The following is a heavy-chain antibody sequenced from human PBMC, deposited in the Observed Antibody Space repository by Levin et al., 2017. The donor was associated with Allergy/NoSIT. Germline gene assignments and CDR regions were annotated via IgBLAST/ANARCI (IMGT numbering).Heavy chain of an antibody. CDR3: AREQYGGYCSGGSCYSAIGHNWFDP. CDR2: IYYSGST. CDR1: GGSVSSGSYY. V-gene: IGHV4-61*01. D-gene: IGHD2-15*01. Sequence: SETLSLTCTVSGGSVSSGSYYWSWIRQPPGKGLEWIGYIYYSGSTNYNPSLKSRVTISVDTSKNQFSLKLSSVTAADTAVYYCAREQYGGYCSGGSCYSAIGHNWFDPWGQGTLVTVSS. J-gene: IGHJ5*02.